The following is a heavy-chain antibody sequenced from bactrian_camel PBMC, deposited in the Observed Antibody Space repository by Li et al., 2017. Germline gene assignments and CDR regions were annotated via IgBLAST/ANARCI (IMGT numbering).Heavy chain of an antibody. CDR3: AAEGPLWVGFSTWDY. Sequence: HVQLVESGGGSVQAGGSLRLSCAASGYTYSSYSMGWFRQAPGKEREGVAAIWPGDTRKYYADSVKGRFTISQDHPKNTVYLQMNSLQPDDAAVYYCAAEGPLWVGFSTWDYWGQGTQVTV. D-gene: IGHD5*01. CDR2: IWPGDTRK. J-gene: IGHJ4*01. CDR1: GYTYSSYS. V-gene: IGHV3-3*01.